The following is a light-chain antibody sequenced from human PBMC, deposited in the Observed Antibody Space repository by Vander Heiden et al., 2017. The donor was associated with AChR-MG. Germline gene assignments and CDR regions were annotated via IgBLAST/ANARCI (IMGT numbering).Light chain of an antibody. CDR1: ETIRNY. Sequence: DIQMTQSPSSLAAFVGDTVTITCRTSETIRNYLNWYQQKSGRAPKLLIYGASNLQGGVPSRFSGGGYGTDFTLTITSLQPEDFATYFCQQSVRLPPTFAQRTKVEIK. V-gene: IGKV1-39*01. CDR2: GAS. CDR3: QQSVRLPPT. J-gene: IGKJ2*01.